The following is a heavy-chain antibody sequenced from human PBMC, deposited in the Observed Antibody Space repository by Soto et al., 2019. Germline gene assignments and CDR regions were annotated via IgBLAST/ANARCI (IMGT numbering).Heavy chain of an antibody. CDR1: GYTFTNFG. J-gene: IGHJ4*02. CDR2: ISTYNGNT. D-gene: IGHD1-26*01. Sequence: ASVKVSCKTSGYTFTNFGISWVRQAPGQGLEWMGWISTYNGNTNYAQKLQGRVTMTTDTSTSTAYMELRSLRSDDTAVYYCARDRGSYALDYWGQGTLVTVSS. CDR3: ARDRGSYALDY. V-gene: IGHV1-18*01.